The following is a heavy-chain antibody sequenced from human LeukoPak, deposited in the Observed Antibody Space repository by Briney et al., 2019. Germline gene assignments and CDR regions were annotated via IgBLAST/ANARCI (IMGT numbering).Heavy chain of an antibody. Sequence: SGGSLRLSCAASGFTFSSYWMHWVRQAPGKGLVWVSRITSDGRSTTYADSVKGRFTISRDNAKNTLYLQMYSLSAEDTAVYYCARSDDSDYWGQGTLVTVSS. J-gene: IGHJ4*02. D-gene: IGHD3-16*01. CDR2: ITSDGRST. V-gene: IGHV3-74*03. CDR1: GFTFSSYW. CDR3: ARSDDSDY.